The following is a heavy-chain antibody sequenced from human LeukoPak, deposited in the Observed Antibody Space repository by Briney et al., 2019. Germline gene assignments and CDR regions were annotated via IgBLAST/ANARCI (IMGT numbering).Heavy chain of an antibody. CDR2: IIPIFGTA. Sequence: SVKASCKASGGTFSSYAISWVRQAPGQGLEWMGRIIPIFGTANYAQKFQGRVTITTDESTSTAYMELSSLRSEDTAVYYCARARAVAAKGNAFDIWGQGTMVTVSS. CDR3: ARARAVAAKGNAFDI. D-gene: IGHD6-19*01. J-gene: IGHJ3*02. V-gene: IGHV1-69*05. CDR1: GGTFSSYA.